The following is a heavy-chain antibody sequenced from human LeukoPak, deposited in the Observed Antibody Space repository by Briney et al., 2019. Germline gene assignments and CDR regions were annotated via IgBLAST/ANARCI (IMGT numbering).Heavy chain of an antibody. J-gene: IGHJ4*02. CDR1: GFRFDDHG. V-gene: IGHV3-20*04. D-gene: IGHD6-19*01. Sequence: GESLRLSCAASGFRFDDHGMSWVRQVPGKGLEWVSGINWNGGSTGYGDSVKGRFTISRDNAKNSLYLQMNSLRAEDTALYYCAGGDRNGWYFDYWGQGILVPVST. CDR3: AGGDRNGWYFDY. CDR2: INWNGGST.